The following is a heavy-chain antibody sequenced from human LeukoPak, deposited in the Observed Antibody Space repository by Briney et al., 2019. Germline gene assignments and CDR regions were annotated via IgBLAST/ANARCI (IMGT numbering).Heavy chain of an antibody. CDR2: ISGSGGST. J-gene: IGHJ4*02. Sequence: GGSLRLSRAASGFTFSSYAMSWVRQAPGKGLEWVSAISGSGGSTYYADSVKGRFTISRDNSKNTLYLQMNSLRAEDTAVYYCAKRDSSGWYVGYFDYWGQGTLVTVSS. CDR1: GFTFSSYA. D-gene: IGHD6-19*01. V-gene: IGHV3-23*01. CDR3: AKRDSSGWYVGYFDY.